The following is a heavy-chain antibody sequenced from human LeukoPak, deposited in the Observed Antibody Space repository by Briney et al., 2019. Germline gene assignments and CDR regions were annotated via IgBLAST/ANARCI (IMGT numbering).Heavy chain of an antibody. V-gene: IGHV3-48*01. J-gene: IGHJ6*03. CDR2: ISGSSGII. CDR3: ARRSEFGVLYYMDV. D-gene: IGHD3-16*01. Sequence: GGSLRLSCAASGFTFSTYSMNWVRQAPGKGLECVSYISGSSGIIYYADSVKGRFTISRDNAKNSLYLQMNSLRAEDTAVYYCARRSEFGVLYYMDVWGKGTTVTVSS. CDR1: GFTFSTYS.